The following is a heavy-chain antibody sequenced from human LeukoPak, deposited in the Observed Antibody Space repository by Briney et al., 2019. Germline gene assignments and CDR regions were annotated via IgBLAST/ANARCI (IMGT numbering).Heavy chain of an antibody. CDR3: TRVGYCATTSCRTAFDI. V-gene: IGHV3-74*01. D-gene: IGHD2-2*01. Sequence: GGSLRLSCAVSGFTFSSYWMHWVRQVPGKGLVWVSRINTDGSSTSYADSVKGRFTISRDNAKSTLYLQMNSLRAEDTAVYYCTRVGYCATTSCRTAFDIWGQGTVVTVS. J-gene: IGHJ3*02. CDR2: INTDGSST. CDR1: GFTFSSYW.